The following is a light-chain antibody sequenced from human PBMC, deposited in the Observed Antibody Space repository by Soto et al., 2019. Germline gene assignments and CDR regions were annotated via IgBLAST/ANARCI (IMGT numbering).Light chain of an antibody. Sequence: IVLTQSPGTLSLSPWERATLSCRASQSVSSRSLAWYQQKPGQAPRLLISDASNRAADIPDRFSGSGSGTDFTLTINRLEPEDFAVYYCQQYGYSPITFGQGTRLEIK. J-gene: IGKJ5*01. CDR2: DAS. CDR1: QSVSSRS. V-gene: IGKV3-20*01. CDR3: QQYGYSPIT.